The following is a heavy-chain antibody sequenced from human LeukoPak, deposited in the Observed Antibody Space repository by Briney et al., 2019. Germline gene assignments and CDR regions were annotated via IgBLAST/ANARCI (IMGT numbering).Heavy chain of an antibody. Sequence: GGSPRLSCAASGFTFSTYSMTWVRQGPGKGLEWVSSIYPSGDSTFYADSVKGRFTISRDNSKNTLYLQMSSLRIEDTAIYYCAKGVVPDSGWDLDYWGQGTLVTVSS. D-gene: IGHD6-19*01. J-gene: IGHJ4*02. V-gene: IGHV3-23*01. CDR2: IYPSGDST. CDR1: GFTFSTYS. CDR3: AKGVVPDSGWDLDY.